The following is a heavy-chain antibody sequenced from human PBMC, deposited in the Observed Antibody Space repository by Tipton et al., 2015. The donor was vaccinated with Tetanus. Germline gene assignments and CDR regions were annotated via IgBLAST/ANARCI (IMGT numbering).Heavy chain of an antibody. Sequence: TLSLTCAVSGASISSIYSWSWIRQPPGKGLEWIGYVFRSGSADYNPSLKSRVNISLDRSENQISLMLTSVTAADTAVHYCARVACSSTSCYSHYFDYWGPGSLVTVSS. J-gene: IGHJ4*02. V-gene: IGHV4-30-2*01. CDR1: GASISSIYS. CDR2: VFRSGSA. D-gene: IGHD2-2*01. CDR3: ARVACSSTSCYSHYFDY.